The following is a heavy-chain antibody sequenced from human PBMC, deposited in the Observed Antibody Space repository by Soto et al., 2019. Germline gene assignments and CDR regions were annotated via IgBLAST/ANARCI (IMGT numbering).Heavy chain of an antibody. V-gene: IGHV3-30*18. D-gene: IGHD1-26*01. CDR3: AKDGSHNFDY. Sequence: QVQLVECGGGVVQPGRSLRLSCAASGFTFSHYAMHWVRQAPGKGLEWVALVSYDGSNEYYADSVKGRFTISRDNSKNTLYLQMNSLRAEDTAVYYCAKDGSHNFDYWGQGTLVTVSS. J-gene: IGHJ4*02. CDR1: GFTFSHYA. CDR2: VSYDGSNE.